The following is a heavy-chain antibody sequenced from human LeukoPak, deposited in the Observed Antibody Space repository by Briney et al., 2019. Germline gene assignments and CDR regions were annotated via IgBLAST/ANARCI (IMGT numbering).Heavy chain of an antibody. Sequence: SETLSLTCTVSGGSMNSHYWSWIRQPPGKGLEWIGYMLDTVTTKDNPSLKSRFTLSADTSKNQFSLGLTSVTAADTAVYYCATIKRGNIYGYFDFWGQGILVTVSS. J-gene: IGHJ4*02. D-gene: IGHD5-18*01. CDR1: GGSMNSHY. CDR3: ATIKRGNIYGYFDF. CDR2: MLDTVTT. V-gene: IGHV4-59*11.